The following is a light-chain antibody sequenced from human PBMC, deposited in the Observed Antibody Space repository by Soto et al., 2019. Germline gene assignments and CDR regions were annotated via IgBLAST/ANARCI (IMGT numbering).Light chain of an antibody. J-gene: IGLJ1*01. CDR2: EVS. V-gene: IGLV2-14*01. CDR3: TPSKSSSPLV. Sequence: QSALTQPASVSGSPGQSITISCTGTSSDVGGYNYVSWYQQHPGKAPKLMIYEVSNRPSGVSNRFSGSKSGNTASLTISGPRAEDGADFYCTPSKSSSPLVFGTGTRVPFL. CDR1: SSDVGGYNY.